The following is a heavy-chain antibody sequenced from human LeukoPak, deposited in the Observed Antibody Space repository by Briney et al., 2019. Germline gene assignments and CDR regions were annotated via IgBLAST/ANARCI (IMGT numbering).Heavy chain of an antibody. Sequence: GGSLRLSCAASGFTFSDYGMSWVRQVPGKGPEWVSAISYGGDVTSYADSVKGRFTISRDNSKSTLFLQMNSLRAEDTALYYCAKRTGRTYGEFDFWGQGTLVTVSS. CDR3: AKRTGRTYGEFDF. J-gene: IGHJ4*02. CDR2: ISYGGDVT. V-gene: IGHV3-23*01. D-gene: IGHD4-17*01. CDR1: GFTFSDYG.